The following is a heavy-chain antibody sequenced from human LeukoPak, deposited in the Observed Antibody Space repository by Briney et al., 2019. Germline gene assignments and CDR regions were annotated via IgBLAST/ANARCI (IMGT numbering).Heavy chain of an antibody. Sequence: GGSLRLSCAASGFTFSSFGMHWVRQAPDKGLEWVAFIRYDGSNEYYADSVKGRFTISRDNSKNTLYLQMNSLRAEDTAVYYCAKVHRFLEWLSSVDYWGQGTLVTVSS. J-gene: IGHJ4*02. V-gene: IGHV3-30*02. CDR1: GFTFSSFG. D-gene: IGHD3-3*01. CDR3: AKVHRFLEWLSSVDY. CDR2: IRYDGSNE.